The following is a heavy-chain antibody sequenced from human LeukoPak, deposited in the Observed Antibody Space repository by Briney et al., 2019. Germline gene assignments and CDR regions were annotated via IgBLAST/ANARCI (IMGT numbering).Heavy chain of an antibody. V-gene: IGHV4-31*03. D-gene: IGHD2-2*01. CDR1: GGSISSGGYY. J-gene: IGHJ5*02. CDR3: ARGYCSSTSCPRTFDP. CDR2: IYYGGST. Sequence: PSETLSLTCTVSGGSISSGGYYWSWIRQHPGKGLEWIGYIYYGGSTYYNPSLKSRVTISVDTSKNQFSLKLSSVTAADTAVYYCARGYCSSTSCPRTFDPWGQGTLVTVSS.